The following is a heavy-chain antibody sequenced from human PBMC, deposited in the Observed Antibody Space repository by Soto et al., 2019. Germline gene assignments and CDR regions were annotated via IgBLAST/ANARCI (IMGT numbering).Heavy chain of an antibody. CDR3: AKTLRGGYSSSWYYFDY. CDR2: ISGGGSIT. V-gene: IGHV3-23*01. D-gene: IGHD6-13*01. CDR1: GFTFTNYA. Sequence: EVQLLESGGDLVQPGGSLRLSCAASGFTFTNYAMTWVRQAPGKGLEWVSTISGGGSITYYADSLKGRFTISRDNSKNTLYLQINSLRAEDTAVYYCAKTLRGGYSSSWYYFDYWGQGPLVTVSS. J-gene: IGHJ4*02.